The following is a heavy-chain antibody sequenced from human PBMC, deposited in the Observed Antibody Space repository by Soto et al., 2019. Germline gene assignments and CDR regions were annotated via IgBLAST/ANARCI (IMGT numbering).Heavy chain of an antibody. CDR3: AKDQGDSSKTFEL. CDR2: IRGCGDST. CDR1: DFTFSRYA. Sequence: EVRLSESGGGLVQPGGSLRLSCAASDFTFSRYAMIWVRQSPGKGLEWVSTIRGCGDSTFYADSVKGRFTVSRDKSETTLYLQMTSRIDDDKAFYYCAKDQGDSSKTFELWGQGTLVTVSS. D-gene: IGHD1-26*01. J-gene: IGHJ4*02. V-gene: IGHV3-23*01.